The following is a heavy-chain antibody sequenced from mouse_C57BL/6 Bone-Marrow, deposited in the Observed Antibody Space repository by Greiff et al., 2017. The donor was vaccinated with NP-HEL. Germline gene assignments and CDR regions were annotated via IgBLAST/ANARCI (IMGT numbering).Heavy chain of an antibody. V-gene: IGHV2-2*01. Sequence: QVHVKQSGPGLVQPSQSLSITCTVSGFSLTSYGVHWVRQSPGKGLEWLGVIWSGGSTDYNAAFISRLSISKDNSKSQVFFKMNSLQADDTAIYYCASPYYGYLYYYAMDYWGQGTSVTVSS. D-gene: IGHD2-9*01. CDR3: ASPYYGYLYYYAMDY. CDR2: IWSGGST. J-gene: IGHJ4*01. CDR1: GFSLTSYG.